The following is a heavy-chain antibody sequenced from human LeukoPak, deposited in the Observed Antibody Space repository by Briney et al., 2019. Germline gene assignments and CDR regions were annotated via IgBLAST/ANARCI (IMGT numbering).Heavy chain of an antibody. CDR2: INPSGGNT. CDR3: AVGRGYYYGMDV. J-gene: IGHJ6*02. V-gene: IGHV1-46*01. Sequence: ASVKVSCKASGYTFTSYYMHWVRQAPGQGLEWTGIINPSGGNTGYAQKFQGRVTMTRNTSISTAYMELSSLRSEDTAVYYCAVGRGYYYGMDVWGQGTTVTVSS. CDR1: GYTFTSYY. D-gene: IGHD1-14*01.